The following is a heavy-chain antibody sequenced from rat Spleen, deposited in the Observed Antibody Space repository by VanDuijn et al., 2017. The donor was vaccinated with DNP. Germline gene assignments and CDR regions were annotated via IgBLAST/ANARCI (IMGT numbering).Heavy chain of an antibody. V-gene: IGHV5S13*01. Sequence: EVQLVESGGGLVQPGRSLKLSCAASGFTFNEYGMAWVRQAPTKGLEWVASISTDGDNTYYRDSVKGRFTMSRDNGKSILYLQMDSLRSDDTATYYCARPDHWGQGVMVTVSS. J-gene: IGHJ2*01. CDR3: ARPDH. CDR2: ISTDGDNT. CDR1: GFTFNEYG.